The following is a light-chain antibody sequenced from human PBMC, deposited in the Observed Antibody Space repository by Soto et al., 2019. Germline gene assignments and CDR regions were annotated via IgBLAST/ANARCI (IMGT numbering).Light chain of an antibody. V-gene: IGKV1-5*01. J-gene: IGKJ1*01. CDR1: QSISVL. CDR2: DAS. Sequence: DIQMTQSPSTLSASVGDRVTITCRASQSISVLLAWYQQKPGEAPQLLIYDASILEGGVPARFSGSGSGTEFTLTISTLQPDDFATYYCQHYSDYSPRWTFGQGTKVEIK. CDR3: QHYSDYSPRWT.